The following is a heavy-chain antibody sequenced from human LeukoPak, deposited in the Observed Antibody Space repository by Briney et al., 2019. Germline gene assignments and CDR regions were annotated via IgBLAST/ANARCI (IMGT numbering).Heavy chain of an antibody. CDR3: TREVPAAMSRDYYYYGMDV. Sequence: GGSLRLSCTASGFTFGDYAMSWFRQAPGKGLEWVGFIRSKAYGGTTEYAASVKGRFTISRDDSKSIAYLQMNSLKTEDTAVYYCTREVPAAMSRDYYYYGMDVWGQWTTVTVSS. J-gene: IGHJ6*02. D-gene: IGHD2-2*01. CDR2: IRSKAYGGTT. V-gene: IGHV3-49*03. CDR1: GFTFGDYA.